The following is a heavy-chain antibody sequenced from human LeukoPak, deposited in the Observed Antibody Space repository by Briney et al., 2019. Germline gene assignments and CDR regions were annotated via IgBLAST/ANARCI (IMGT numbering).Heavy chain of an antibody. D-gene: IGHD1-7*01. V-gene: IGHV3-7*01. J-gene: IGHJ5*02. CDR1: GFAFGNYW. Sequence: QPGGSLRLSREVSGFAFGNYWMSWVRQAPGKGPEWVANINQDGSEKYYVDSVKGRFTISRDNAKNSLLLQMNSLRGEDTAFYYCARGQTTFDPWGQGTLVTVSS. CDR2: INQDGSEK. CDR3: ARGQTTFDP.